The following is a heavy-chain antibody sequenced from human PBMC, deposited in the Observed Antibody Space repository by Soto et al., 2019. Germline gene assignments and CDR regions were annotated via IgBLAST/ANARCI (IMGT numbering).Heavy chain of an antibody. CDR3: AKDRGVDTATIGVFDY. Sequence: LRLSCAASGFTFSTYAMSWVRQAPGKGLEWVSAVSGRGGTTYYTDSVKGRFTISRDNSKNTRYLQMNSLRAEDTAVYYCAKDRGVDTATIGVFDYWGQGTLVTVSS. J-gene: IGHJ4*02. D-gene: IGHD5-18*01. V-gene: IGHV3-23*01. CDR1: GFTFSTYA. CDR2: VSGRGGTT.